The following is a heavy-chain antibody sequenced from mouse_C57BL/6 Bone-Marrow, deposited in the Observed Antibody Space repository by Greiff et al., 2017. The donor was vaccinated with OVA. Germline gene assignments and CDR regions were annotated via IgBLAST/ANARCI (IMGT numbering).Heavy chain of an antibody. CDR3: ARDYYGSSPYYAMDY. CDR1: GFTFSDYG. CDR2: ISSGSSTI. Sequence: EVKLVASGGGLVKPGGSLKLSCAASGFTFSDYGMHWVRQAPEKGLEWVAYISSGSSTIYYADTVKGRFTISRDNAKNTLFLQMTSLRSEDTAMYYCARDYYGSSPYYAMDYWGQGTSVTVSS. D-gene: IGHD1-1*01. J-gene: IGHJ4*01. V-gene: IGHV5-17*01.